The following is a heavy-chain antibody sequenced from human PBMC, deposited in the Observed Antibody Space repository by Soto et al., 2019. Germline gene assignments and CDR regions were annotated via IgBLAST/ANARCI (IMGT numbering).Heavy chain of an antibody. D-gene: IGHD6-13*01. CDR1: GYSFTKYW. V-gene: IGHV5-51*01. CDR2: IYPGDSNV. J-gene: IGHJ4*02. Sequence: GESLKISCQGSGYSFTKYWIGWVRQMPGKGLEWMGIIYPGDSNVRYSPSFQGQVTVSADRSISTVYLQWSSLKASDTAIYYCARVSNAAAGISVGTFDFWGQGTLVTVSS. CDR3: ARVSNAAAGISVGTFDF.